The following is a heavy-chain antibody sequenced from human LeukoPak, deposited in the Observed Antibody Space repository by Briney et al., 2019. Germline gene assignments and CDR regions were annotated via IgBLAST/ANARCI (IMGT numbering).Heavy chain of an antibody. CDR2: IIPIFGTA. D-gene: IGHD6-19*01. CDR1: GGTFSSYA. J-gene: IGHJ4*02. CDR3: AKAAGSSGWYHLDY. V-gene: IGHV1-69*06. Sequence: SVKVSCKASGGTFSSYAISWVRQAPGQGLEWMGGIIPIFGTANYAQKFQGRVTITADKSTSTAYMELNSLRAEDTAVYYCAKAAGSSGWYHLDYWGQGTLVTVSS.